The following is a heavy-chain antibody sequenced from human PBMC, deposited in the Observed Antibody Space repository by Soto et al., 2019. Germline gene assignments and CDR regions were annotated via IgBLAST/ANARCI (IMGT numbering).Heavy chain of an antibody. CDR3: ARHTPAISISDH. J-gene: IGHJ4*02. CDR2: IYYSGST. CDR1: GGSISSYY. Sequence: PSETLSLTCTVSGGSISSYYWSWIRQPPGKGLEWIGYIYYSGSTNYNPSLKSRVTISVDTSKNQFSLKLSSVTAADTAVYCCARHTPAISISDHWGQGTLVTGSS. D-gene: IGHD2-15*01. V-gene: IGHV4-59*08.